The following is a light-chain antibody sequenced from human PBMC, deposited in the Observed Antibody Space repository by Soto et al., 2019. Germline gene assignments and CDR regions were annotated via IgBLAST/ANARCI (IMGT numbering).Light chain of an antibody. V-gene: IGKV3-15*01. CDR1: QRVASN. J-gene: IGKJ1*01. CDR2: GAS. CDR3: QQYNNWPRT. Sequence: EIVMTQSPATLTVSPGERATLSCRASQRVASNLAWYQQKPGQAPRLLIYGASTRATGIPARFSGSGSGTAFTLAISSLQSEDFAVYYCQQYNNWPRTFGQGTKVEIK.